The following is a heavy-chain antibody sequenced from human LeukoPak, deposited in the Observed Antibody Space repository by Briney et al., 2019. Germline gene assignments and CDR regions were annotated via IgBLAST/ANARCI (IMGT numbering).Heavy chain of an antibody. J-gene: IGHJ4*02. V-gene: IGHV3-7*01. CDR3: ARQGGRAAPFGY. CDR2: IKQGGSEK. D-gene: IGHD2-15*01. CDR1: GFIFSNYW. Sequence: GGSLRLSCAASGFIFSNYWMSWVRQAPGKGLEWVANIKQGGSEKSYVDSVKGRFTISRDNANNSLNLQMNSLRAEDTAVYYCARQGGRAAPFGYWGQGTLVTVSS.